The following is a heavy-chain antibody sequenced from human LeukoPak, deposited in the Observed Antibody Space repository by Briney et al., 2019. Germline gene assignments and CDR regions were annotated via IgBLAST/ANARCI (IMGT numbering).Heavy chain of an antibody. J-gene: IGHJ4*02. CDR2: MNPNSGNT. CDR1: GYTFTSYD. CDR3: ASFGYSGYDLGY. Sequence: ASVKVSCKASGYTFTSYDINWVRQATGQGLEWMGWMNPNSGNTGYAQKLQGRVTMTRDTSTSTVYMELSSLRSEVTAVYYCASFGYSGYDLGYWGQGTLVTVSS. D-gene: IGHD5-12*01. V-gene: IGHV1-8*01.